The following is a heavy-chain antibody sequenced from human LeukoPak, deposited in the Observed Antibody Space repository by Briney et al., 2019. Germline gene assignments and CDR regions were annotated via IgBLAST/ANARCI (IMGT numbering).Heavy chain of an antibody. CDR1: GFTFSSYA. CDR2: ISGSGGST. Sequence: GGSLRLSCAASGFTFSSYAMSWVRQAPGKGLEWVSAISGSGGSTCYADSVKGRFTISRDNSKNTLYLQMNSLRAEDTAVYYCAKDWTGIAVAGGFDYWGQGTLVTVSS. J-gene: IGHJ4*02. D-gene: IGHD6-19*01. V-gene: IGHV3-23*01. CDR3: AKDWTGIAVAGGFDY.